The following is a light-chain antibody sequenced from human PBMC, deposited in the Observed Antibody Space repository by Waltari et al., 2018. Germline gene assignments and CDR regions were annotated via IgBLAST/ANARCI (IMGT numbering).Light chain of an antibody. CDR3: SSYRTTTTRL. J-gene: IGLJ2*01. CDR1: SSDVGGYNY. V-gene: IGLV2-14*03. Sequence: QSALTQPASVSGAPGQSITISCTGTSSDVGGYNYVSWYQQHPGKAPKLIIYDVSERPSGVSTRFSGSKSGNTASLTISGLQAEDEADYYCSSYRTTTTRLFVGGTKVTVL. CDR2: DVS.